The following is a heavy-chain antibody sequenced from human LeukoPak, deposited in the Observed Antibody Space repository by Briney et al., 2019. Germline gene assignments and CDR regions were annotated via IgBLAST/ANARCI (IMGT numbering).Heavy chain of an antibody. V-gene: IGHV3-74*01. CDR3: ARGGYYYGSGSTDY. Sequence: PGGSLRLSCAASGFTLSSYWMHWVRQAPGKGLVWVSRINSDGSSTSHADSVKGRFTISRDNAQNTPYLQMNSLRAEDTAVYYCARGGYYYGSGSTDYWGQGTLVTVSS. D-gene: IGHD3-10*01. CDR2: INSDGSST. J-gene: IGHJ4*02. CDR1: GFTLSSYW.